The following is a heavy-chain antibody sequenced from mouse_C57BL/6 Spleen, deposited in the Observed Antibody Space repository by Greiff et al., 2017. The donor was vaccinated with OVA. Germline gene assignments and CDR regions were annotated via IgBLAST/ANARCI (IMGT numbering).Heavy chain of an antibody. J-gene: IGHJ4*01. CDR2: ISSGGSYT. V-gene: IGHV5-6*02. D-gene: IGHD1-1*01. CDR1: GFTFSSYG. Sequence: DVKLVESGGDLVKPGGSLKLSCAASGFTFSSYGMSWVRQTPDKRLEWVATISSGGSYTYSPDSVKGRFTISRDNAKNTLYLQMSSLKSEDTAMYYCARRGSSPGGAMDYWGQGTSVTVSS. CDR3: ARRGSSPGGAMDY.